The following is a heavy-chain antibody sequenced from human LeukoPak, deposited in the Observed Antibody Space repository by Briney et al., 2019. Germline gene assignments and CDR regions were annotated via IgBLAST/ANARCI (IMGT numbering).Heavy chain of an antibody. V-gene: IGHV1-18*01. J-gene: IGHJ4*02. D-gene: IGHD3-10*01. CDR3: ARAGSSMVRGVIPDY. CDR2: ISAYNGNT. Sequence: ASVKVSSQASGYTFISYHISWVRQAPGEPLEWLGWISAYNGNTNYAQKLQGRVTMTTDTSTSTAYMELRSLRSDDTAVYYCARAGSSMVRGVIPDYWGQGTLVTVYS. CDR1: GYTFISYH.